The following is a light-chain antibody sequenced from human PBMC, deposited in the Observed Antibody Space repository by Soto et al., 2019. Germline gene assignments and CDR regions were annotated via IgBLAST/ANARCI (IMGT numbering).Light chain of an antibody. Sequence: DIQMTQSPSSLSASVGDRVTITCRASQSISSYLNWYQQKPGKAPKLLIYAASSLQSGVPSRFSGSGSGTDFTLTISSLQPEDFATYYCQQSYSTRLFGG. CDR2: AAS. CDR1: QSISSY. CDR3: QQSYSTRL. V-gene: IGKV1-39*01. J-gene: IGKJ4*01.